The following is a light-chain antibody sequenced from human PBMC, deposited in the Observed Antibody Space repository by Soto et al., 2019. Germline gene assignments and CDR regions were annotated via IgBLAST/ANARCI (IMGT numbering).Light chain of an antibody. Sequence: DIQMTQSPSSLSASVGDRVTITCRASQSISSYLNWYQQKPGKAPKLLIYAASSLQSGFPLRLSSSGSGTDFTLTISSLQPEDFASYDCDLSSSIFMYSFRQGPKLDIK. V-gene: IGKV1-39*01. CDR2: AAS. CDR3: DLSSSIFMYS. J-gene: IGKJ2*01. CDR1: QSISSY.